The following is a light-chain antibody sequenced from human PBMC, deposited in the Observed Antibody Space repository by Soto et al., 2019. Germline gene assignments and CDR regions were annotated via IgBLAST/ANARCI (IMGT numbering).Light chain of an antibody. CDR2: DAS. V-gene: IGKV3-11*01. CDR1: QRVSSY. CDR3: QQHSNWPPIT. J-gene: IGKJ5*01. Sequence: EIVLTQSPATLSLSPGARATLSCRASQRVSSYLAWYQQKPGQAPRLLIYDASDRATGIPGRFSGSGSGTDFTLTISSLEPEEFAVYDCQQHSNWPPITFGQGTRLEIK.